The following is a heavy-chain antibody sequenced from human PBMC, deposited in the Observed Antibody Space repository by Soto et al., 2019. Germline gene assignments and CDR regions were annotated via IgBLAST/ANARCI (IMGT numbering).Heavy chain of an antibody. Sequence: SETLSLTCTVSGGTISSSSYFWGWIRQPPGKGLEWIGSIYYSGSTYYNPSLKSRVTVSVDTSKNQFSLKLSSVTAADTAVYYCARHPSDFWFDPWGQGTLVTVSS. CDR3: ARHPSDFWFDP. CDR1: GGTISSSSYF. D-gene: IGHD2-21*02. V-gene: IGHV4-39*01. CDR2: IYYSGST. J-gene: IGHJ5*02.